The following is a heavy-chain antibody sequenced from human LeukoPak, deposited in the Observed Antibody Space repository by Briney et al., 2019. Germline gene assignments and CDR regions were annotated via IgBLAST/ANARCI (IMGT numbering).Heavy chain of an antibody. V-gene: IGHV4-39*07. CDR2: ISYSGTT. D-gene: IGHD3-22*01. Sequence: SETLSLTCTVSGASFSSSPYYWGWIRQPPGKGLEWIGTISYSGTTYYSPSLKSRVTISLDTSKNQFSLNLSSVTAADTAVYYCARSAETDYYDSSGYYEYYFDYWGQGTLVTVSS. J-gene: IGHJ4*02. CDR1: GASFSSSPYY. CDR3: ARSAETDYYDSSGYYEYYFDY.